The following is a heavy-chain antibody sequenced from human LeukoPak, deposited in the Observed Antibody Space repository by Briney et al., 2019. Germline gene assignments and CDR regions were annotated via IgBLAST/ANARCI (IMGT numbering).Heavy chain of an antibody. Sequence: GASVKVSCKASGGTFSSYAISWVRQAPGQGLEWMGRIIPIFGIANYAQKFQGRVTVTADKSTSTAYMELSSLRSEDTAVYYCARDSGGTFDPWGQGTLVTVSS. CDR2: IIPIFGIA. CDR3: ARDSGGTFDP. CDR1: GGTFSSYA. V-gene: IGHV1-69*04. J-gene: IGHJ5*02. D-gene: IGHD2-15*01.